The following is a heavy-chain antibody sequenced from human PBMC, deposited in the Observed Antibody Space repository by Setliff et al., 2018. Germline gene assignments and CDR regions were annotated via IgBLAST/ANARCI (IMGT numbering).Heavy chain of an antibody. J-gene: IGHJ4*02. Sequence: SETLSLTCAIYGESSSGYYWSWVRQSPGKTLEWIGEIMDGRDTVYNPSLNSRVTISFDTSRNQFSLELSSVTAADTAVYYCARHATYYYGSGNLPFDHWAQGSLVTVSS. V-gene: IGHV4-34*12. CDR2: IMDGRDT. CDR3: ARHATYYYGSGNLPFDH. D-gene: IGHD3-10*01. CDR1: GESSSGYY.